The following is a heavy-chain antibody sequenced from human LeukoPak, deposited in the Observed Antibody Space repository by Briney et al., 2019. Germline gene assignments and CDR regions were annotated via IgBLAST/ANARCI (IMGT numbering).Heavy chain of an antibody. CDR3: AREVGSGSYLAHAFDL. CDR2: IYIGGDT. V-gene: IGHV3-53*01. J-gene: IGHJ3*01. Sequence: GGSRRLSCAASAFSLSRNFMGWVREAPGKGLEWVSLIYIGGDTYYADSVKGRFTISRDNSKNTIYLQMNRLRVEDTAVYYCAREVGSGSYLAHAFDLWGQGTMVTVSS. CDR1: AFSLSRNF. D-gene: IGHD1-26*01.